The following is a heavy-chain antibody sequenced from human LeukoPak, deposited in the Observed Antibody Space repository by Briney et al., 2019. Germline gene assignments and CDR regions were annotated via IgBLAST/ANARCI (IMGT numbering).Heavy chain of an antibody. Sequence: GGSLRLSCAASGFTFSSYAMHWVRQAPGKGLEWVAVISYDGSNKYYADSVKGRFTISRDNSKSVLYLQMNCLRAEDTAVYYCARVSSTGYYNFDFWGQGTLVTVSS. CDR2: ISYDGSNK. CDR3: ARVSSTGYYNFDF. CDR1: GFTFSSYA. V-gene: IGHV3-30*14. D-gene: IGHD3-9*01. J-gene: IGHJ4*02.